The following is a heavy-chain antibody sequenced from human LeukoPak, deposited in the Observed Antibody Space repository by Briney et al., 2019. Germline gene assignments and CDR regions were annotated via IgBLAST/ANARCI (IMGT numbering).Heavy chain of an antibody. CDR2: ISSSGTTI. D-gene: IGHD6-13*01. Sequence: GGSLRLSCAASGFTFSSYSMNWVRQAPGKGLEWVSYISSSGTTIYYADSVKGRFTISRDNAKNSLYLQMNSLRDEDTAVYYCARVWGLAVAGGEIEYWGQGALVTVSS. V-gene: IGHV3-48*02. J-gene: IGHJ4*02. CDR3: ARVWGLAVAGGEIEY. CDR1: GFTFSSYS.